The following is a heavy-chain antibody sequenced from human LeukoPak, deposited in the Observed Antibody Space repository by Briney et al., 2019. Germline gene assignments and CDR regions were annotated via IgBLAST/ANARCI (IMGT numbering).Heavy chain of an antibody. D-gene: IGHD3-10*01. V-gene: IGHV5-51*01. CDR1: AYNFATYW. J-gene: IGHJ4*02. CDR3: ARTRMVRGVIIEFDY. CDR2: IYPGDSDT. Sequence: GESLKISCKGSAYNFATYWIAWVRQMPGKGLECMGIIYPGDSDTRYSPSFQGQVTISADKSISTAYLQWSSLKASDTAMYYCARTRMVRGVIIEFDYWGQGTLVTVSS.